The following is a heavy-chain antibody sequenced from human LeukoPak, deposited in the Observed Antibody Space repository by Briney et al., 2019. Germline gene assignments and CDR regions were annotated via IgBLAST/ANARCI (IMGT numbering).Heavy chain of an antibody. Sequence: PSETLSLTCAVYGGSFSAYYWSWIRQSPGKGLEWVGEINHGGRSTYNPSLKSRVTISVDTSKNQFSLTLRSVTAADTAVYYCARGPLLDYDGGGYYYFDYWGQGTLVTVSS. D-gene: IGHD3-22*01. J-gene: IGHJ4*02. CDR2: INHGGRS. CDR1: GGSFSAYY. CDR3: ARGPLLDYDGGGYYYFDY. V-gene: IGHV4-34*01.